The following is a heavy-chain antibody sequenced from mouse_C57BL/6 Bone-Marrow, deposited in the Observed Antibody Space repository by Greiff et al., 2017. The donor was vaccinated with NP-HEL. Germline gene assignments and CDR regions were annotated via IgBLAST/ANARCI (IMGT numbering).Heavy chain of an antibody. J-gene: IGHJ2*01. D-gene: IGHD1-1*01. V-gene: IGHV14-3*01. Sequence: EVKLQQSVAELVRPGASVKLSCTASGFNIKNTYMHWVKQRPEQGLEWIGRIDPANGNTKYAPKFQGKATITADTSSNTAYLQLSSLTSEDTAIYYCAVLFYYGSSPYYFDYWGQGTTLTVSS. CDR3: AVLFYYGSSPYYFDY. CDR2: IDPANGNT. CDR1: GFNIKNTY.